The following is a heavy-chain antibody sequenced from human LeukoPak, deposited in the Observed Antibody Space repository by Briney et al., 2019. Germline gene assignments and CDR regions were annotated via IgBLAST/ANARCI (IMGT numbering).Heavy chain of an antibody. D-gene: IGHD1-26*01. V-gene: IGHV1-69*06. Sequence: PAASVKVSCKASGGTFSSYAISWVRQAPGQGLEWMGGIIPIFGTANYAQKFQGRVTITADKSTSTAYMELSSLRSEDTAVYYCATDPIVGATHGDYWGQGTLVTVSS. CDR1: GGTFSSYA. CDR3: ATDPIVGATHGDY. CDR2: IIPIFGTA. J-gene: IGHJ4*02.